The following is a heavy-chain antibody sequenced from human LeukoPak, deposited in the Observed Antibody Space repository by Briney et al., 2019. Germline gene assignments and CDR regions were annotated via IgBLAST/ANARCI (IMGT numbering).Heavy chain of an antibody. D-gene: IGHD5-24*01. CDR3: ARVMGDGYKRAFDY. V-gene: IGHV4-59*01. CDR2: IYHSGST. Sequence: SETLSLTCTVSGGSIRSNYWSWIRQPPGKGLEWIGYIYHSGSTNYNPSLNGRVTISVDTSKNEFSLKLSSVTAADTAVYYCARVMGDGYKRAFDYWGQGTLVTVSS. J-gene: IGHJ4*02. CDR1: GGSIRSNY.